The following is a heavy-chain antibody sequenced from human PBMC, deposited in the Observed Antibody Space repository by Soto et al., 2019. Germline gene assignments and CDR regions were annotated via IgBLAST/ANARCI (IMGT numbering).Heavy chain of an antibody. CDR2: ISDSGGRT. D-gene: IGHD3-3*02. CDR3: VKRSSIFGLIPV. J-gene: IGHJ6*04. CDR1: GFTFNKDA. V-gene: IGHV3-23*01. Sequence: PGGSLRLSCAASGFTFNKDAMSWVRQAPGKGLEWVSSISDSGGRTYYVDSVKGRFTISRDNSKNTLYLQMNSLRVDDTAIYYCVKRSSIFGLIPVWGKGTSVTVSS.